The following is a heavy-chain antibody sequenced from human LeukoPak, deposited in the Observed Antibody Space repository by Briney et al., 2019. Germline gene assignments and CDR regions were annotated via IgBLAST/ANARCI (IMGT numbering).Heavy chain of an antibody. V-gene: IGHV6-1*01. D-gene: IGHD1-7*01. Sequence: SQTLSLTCAISGDSVSSNSVTWNWIRQSPSRGLEWLGRTYYRSTWYNDYAVSVRGRITVNPDTSKNQFSLKLSSVTAADTAVYYCARGRGRVELRLDYWGQGTLVTVSS. J-gene: IGHJ4*02. CDR3: ARGRGRVELRLDY. CDR1: GDSVSSNSVT. CDR2: TYYRSTWYN.